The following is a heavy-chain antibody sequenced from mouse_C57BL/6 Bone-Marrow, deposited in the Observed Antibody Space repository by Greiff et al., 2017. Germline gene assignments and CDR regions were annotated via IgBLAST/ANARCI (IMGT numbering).Heavy chain of an antibody. Sequence: VQLKQSGGDLVKPGGSLKLSCAASGFTFSSYGMSWVRQTPDKRLEWVATISSGGSYTYYPDSVKGRFTISRDNANNTLYLQMSSLKSEDTAMYYCARPLMDYWGQGTSVTVSS. CDR1: GFTFSSYG. V-gene: IGHV5-6*01. J-gene: IGHJ4*01. CDR2: ISSGGSYT. CDR3: ARPLMDY.